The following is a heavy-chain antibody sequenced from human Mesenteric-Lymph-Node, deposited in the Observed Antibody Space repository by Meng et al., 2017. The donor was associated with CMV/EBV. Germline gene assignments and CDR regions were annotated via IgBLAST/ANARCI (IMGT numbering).Heavy chain of an antibody. D-gene: IGHD5-12*01. J-gene: IGHJ4*02. V-gene: IGHV4-39*01. CDR1: GGTVRPSGYY. CDR2: IYFSGST. Sequence: SGGTVRPSGYYWGWIRQPPGKGLEWIGSIYFSGSTHYNPSLKSRVAMSVDTSKNQFSLKLSSVTAADTAVYYCARHYPTIVAMIFGYWGQGTLVTVSS. CDR3: ARHYPTIVAMIFGY.